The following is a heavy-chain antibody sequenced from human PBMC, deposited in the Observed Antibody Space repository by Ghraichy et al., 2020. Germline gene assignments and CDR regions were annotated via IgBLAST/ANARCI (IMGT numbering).Heavy chain of an antibody. V-gene: IGHV3-21*01. CDR2: ISSSSSYI. D-gene: IGHD3-22*01. CDR3: ARDGYYDSSGFDY. J-gene: IGHJ4*02. CDR1: GFTFSSYS. Sequence: GESLNISCAASGFTFSSYSMNWVRQAPGKGLEWVSSISSSSSYIYYADSVKGRFTISRDNAKNSLYLQMNSLRAEDTAVYYCARDGYYDSSGFDYWGQGTLVTVSS.